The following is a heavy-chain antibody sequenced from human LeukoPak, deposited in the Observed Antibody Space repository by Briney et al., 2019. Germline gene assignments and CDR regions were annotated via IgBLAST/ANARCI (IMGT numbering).Heavy chain of an antibody. CDR2: ISGSGGST. Sequence: GGSLRLSCAASGFTFSSYAMSWVRRAPGKGLEWVSAISGSGGSTYYADSVKGRFTISRDNSKNTLYLQMNSLRAEDTAVYYCAKDHDSGGYGFDYWGQGTLVTVSS. D-gene: IGHD3-22*01. CDR1: GFTFSSYA. V-gene: IGHV3-23*01. CDR3: AKDHDSGGYGFDY. J-gene: IGHJ4*02.